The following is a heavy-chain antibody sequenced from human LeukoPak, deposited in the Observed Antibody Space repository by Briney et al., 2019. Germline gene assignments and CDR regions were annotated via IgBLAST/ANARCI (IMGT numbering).Heavy chain of an antibody. Sequence: QTGGSLRLSCAASGFTFSSYAMSWVRQAPGKGLEWVSAISGSGGSTYYADSVKGRFTISRDNSKNTLYLQTNSLRAEDTAVYYCAKDWSGYDAFDIWGQGTMVTVPS. D-gene: IGHD3-3*01. V-gene: IGHV3-23*01. CDR1: GFTFSSYA. CDR3: AKDWSGYDAFDI. J-gene: IGHJ3*02. CDR2: ISGSGGST.